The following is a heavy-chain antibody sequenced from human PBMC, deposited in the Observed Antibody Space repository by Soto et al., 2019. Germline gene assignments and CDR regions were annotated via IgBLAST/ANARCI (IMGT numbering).Heavy chain of an antibody. CDR1: GFTFSSYG. V-gene: IGHV3-30*18. J-gene: IGHJ4*02. CDR2: ISYDGSNK. D-gene: IGHD1-26*01. Sequence: LRLSCAASGFTFSSYGMHWVRQAPGKGLEWVAVISYDGSNKYYADSVKGRFTISRDNSKNTLYLQMNSLRAEDTAVYYCAKDSGSYGFDYWGQGTLVTVSS. CDR3: AKDSGSYGFDY.